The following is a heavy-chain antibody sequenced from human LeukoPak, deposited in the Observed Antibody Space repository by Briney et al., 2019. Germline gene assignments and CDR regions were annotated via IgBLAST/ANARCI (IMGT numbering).Heavy chain of an antibody. D-gene: IGHD1-26*01. CDR1: GFTFSTYS. CDR2: ISASGGDT. CDR3: AKDRLPGSNYYYGMDV. V-gene: IGHV3-23*01. J-gene: IGHJ6*02. Sequence: GGSLRLSCAASGFTFSTYSFSWVRQAPGKGLEWVSGISASGGDTFYADSVKGRFTISRDNSKNTVSLQMNSLRAEDTAVYYCAKDRLPGSNYYYGMDVWGQGTTVTVSS.